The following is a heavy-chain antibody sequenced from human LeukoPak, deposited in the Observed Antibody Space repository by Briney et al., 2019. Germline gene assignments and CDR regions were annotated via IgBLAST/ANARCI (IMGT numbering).Heavy chain of an antibody. J-gene: IGHJ5*02. CDR3: ARVVRLVAADWFDP. V-gene: IGHV4-59*01. D-gene: IGHD6-25*01. Sequence: SKTLSLTCTVSGGSISSYYWSWIRQPPGKGLEWIGYMYYSGSTNYNPSLKSRVTISVDTSKNQFSLKLSSVTAADTAVYYCARVVRLVAADWFDPWGQGILVTVSS. CDR2: MYYSGST. CDR1: GGSISSYY.